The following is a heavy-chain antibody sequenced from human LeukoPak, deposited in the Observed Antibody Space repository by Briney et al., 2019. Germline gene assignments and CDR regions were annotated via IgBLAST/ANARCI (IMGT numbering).Heavy chain of an antibody. D-gene: IGHD6-19*01. CDR3: ARRISVTGREFDS. Sequence: GESLQISCQGSGYSFTSDWVAWVRQMPGKGLEWMGIIYGSDSDTRYSPSFQGQVTISVDKSISTAYLQWSSLKASDTAMYYCARRISVTGREFDSWGQGTLVVVSS. CDR1: GYSFTSDW. J-gene: IGHJ4*02. CDR2: IYGSDSDT. V-gene: IGHV5-51*01.